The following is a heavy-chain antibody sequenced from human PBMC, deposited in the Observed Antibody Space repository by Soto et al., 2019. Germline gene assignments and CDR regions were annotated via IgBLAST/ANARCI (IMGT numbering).Heavy chain of an antibody. Sequence: GGSLRLSCAASGFTCSSYAMNWVRQAPGKGLECVSVICIDGLRTYYSDSVKGRFAISRDNSEHLLYLQMNSLRAEATAVYYCITDGPDGRAYWGQGTQVTVSS. CDR3: ITDGPDGRAY. CDR2: ICIDGLRT. J-gene: IGHJ4*02. CDR1: GFTCSSYA. D-gene: IGHD2-8*01. V-gene: IGHV3-23*01.